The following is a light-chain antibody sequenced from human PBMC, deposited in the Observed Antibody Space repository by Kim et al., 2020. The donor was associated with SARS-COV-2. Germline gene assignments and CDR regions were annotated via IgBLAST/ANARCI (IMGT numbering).Light chain of an antibody. V-gene: IGKV1-5*03. CDR2: KAS. CDR1: QSISSW. Sequence: DIQMTQSPSTLSASVGDRVTITCRASQSISSWLAWYQQKPGKAPKLLIYKASSLESGVPSRFSGSGSGTEFTLTISSLQPDDIATYYCQQYNSYSYTFGQGTKLEI. J-gene: IGKJ2*01. CDR3: QQYNSYSYT.